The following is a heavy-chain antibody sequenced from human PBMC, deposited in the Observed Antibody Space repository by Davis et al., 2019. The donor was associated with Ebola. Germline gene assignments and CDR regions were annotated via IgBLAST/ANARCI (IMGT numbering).Heavy chain of an antibody. CDR1: GGSISSSNW. CDR2: ISQSGST. CDR3: ARDGYGEGAFDI. J-gene: IGHJ3*02. D-gene: IGHD4-17*01. Sequence: SETLSLTCAVSGGSISSSNWWSWVRQPPGKGLEWIGEISQSGSTNYNPSLKSRVTISVDKSKNQFSLKLSSVTAADTAVYYCARDGYGEGAFDIWGQGTMVTVSS. V-gene: IGHV4-4*02.